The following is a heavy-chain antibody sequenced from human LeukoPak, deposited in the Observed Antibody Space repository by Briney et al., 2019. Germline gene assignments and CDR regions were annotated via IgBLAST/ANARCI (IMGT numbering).Heavy chain of an antibody. D-gene: IGHD2-15*01. CDR2: IIPIFGTA. CDR1: GGTFSSYA. Sequence: AAVKVSCKASGGTFSSYAISWVRQAPGQGLEWMGGIIPIFGTAEYAQKVQGRVTITADKSASTAYMELSSLRSEDTAVYYCAGGGYCSGGSCDGYYYYYMDVWGKGTTVTVSS. V-gene: IGHV1-69*06. CDR3: AGGGYCSGGSCDGYYYYYMDV. J-gene: IGHJ6*03.